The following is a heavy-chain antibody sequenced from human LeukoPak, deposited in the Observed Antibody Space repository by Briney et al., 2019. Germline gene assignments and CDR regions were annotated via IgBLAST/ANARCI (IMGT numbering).Heavy chain of an antibody. J-gene: IGHJ4*02. CDR1: GYTFSSYD. CDR2: MNPNSGNT. CDR3: ARAIRNQLLSDY. Sequence: ASVKVSCNTSGYTFSSYDVIRVRLAPGQGLEWMGWMNPNSGNTGYAQKFQGRVTMTGDTSISTAYMELSSLISEDTAVYYCARAIRNQLLSDYWGQGTLVTVSS. D-gene: IGHD2-2*01. V-gene: IGHV1-8*01.